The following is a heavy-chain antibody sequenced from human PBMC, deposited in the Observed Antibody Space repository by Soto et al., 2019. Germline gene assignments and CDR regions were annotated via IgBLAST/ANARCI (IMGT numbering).Heavy chain of an antibody. Sequence: GGSLRLSCAASGFTFSSYAMSWVRQAPGKGLEWVSAISGSGGSTYYADSVKGRFTISRDNSKNTLYLQMNSLRAEDTAVYYCAKDFFKRYCSSTSCYVNDYWGQGTLVTVSS. J-gene: IGHJ4*02. V-gene: IGHV3-23*01. D-gene: IGHD2-2*01. CDR2: ISGSGGST. CDR3: AKDFFKRYCSSTSCYVNDY. CDR1: GFTFSSYA.